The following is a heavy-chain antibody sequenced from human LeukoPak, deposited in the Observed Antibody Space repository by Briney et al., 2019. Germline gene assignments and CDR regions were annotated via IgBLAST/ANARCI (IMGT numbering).Heavy chain of an antibody. CDR2: IYYTGST. CDR3: TRGGNYWPQWWFDP. J-gene: IGHJ5*02. V-gene: IGHV4-61*05. D-gene: IGHD1-26*01. CDR1: GGSISSSSYY. Sequence: SETLSLTCTVSGGSISSSSYYWGWIRQPPGKGLEWIGYIYYTGSTSYNPSLKSRVTMSLDASKNQFSLELNSVTPADTAVYYCTRGGNYWPQWWFDPWGRGTLVSVSS.